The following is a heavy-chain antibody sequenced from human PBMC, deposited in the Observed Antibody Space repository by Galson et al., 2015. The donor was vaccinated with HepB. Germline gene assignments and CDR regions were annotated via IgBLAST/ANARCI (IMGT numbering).Heavy chain of an antibody. J-gene: IGHJ4*02. CDR3: ARDSGRGYSYGYVPPDY. CDR1: GFTFSSYA. V-gene: IGHV3-30*04. D-gene: IGHD5-18*01. Sequence: LRLSCAASGFTFSSYAMHWVRQAPGKGLEWVAVISYDGSNKYYADSVKGRFTISRDNSKNTLYLQMNSLRAEDTAVYYCARDSGRGYSYGYVPPDYWGQGTLVTVSS. CDR2: ISYDGSNK.